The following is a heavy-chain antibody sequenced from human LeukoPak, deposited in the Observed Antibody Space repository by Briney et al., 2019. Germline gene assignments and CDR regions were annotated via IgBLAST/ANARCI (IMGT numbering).Heavy chain of an antibody. Sequence: GGSLRLSCAASGFTFSSYAMSWVRQAPGKGLEWVSAISGSGGSTYYADSVKGRFTISRDNSKNTLYLQMNSLRAEGTAVYYCAKVGDIAVLFDYWGQGTLVTVSS. V-gene: IGHV3-23*01. CDR1: GFTFSSYA. J-gene: IGHJ4*02. CDR3: AKVGDIAVLFDY. CDR2: ISGSGGST. D-gene: IGHD6-19*01.